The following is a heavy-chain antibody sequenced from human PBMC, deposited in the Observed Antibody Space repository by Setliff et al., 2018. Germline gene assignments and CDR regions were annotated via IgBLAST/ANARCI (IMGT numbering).Heavy chain of an antibody. CDR1: GGSFSGYY. J-gene: IGHJ3*02. Sequence: SETLSLTCAVYGGSFSGYYWSWIRQPPGKGLEWIGYIYYSGSTDSHPSLKGRVSISIDTSKSQFSLKLSSVTAADTAVYYCARKGISALSGAFDMWGQGTMVTVSS. V-gene: IGHV4-59*12. CDR3: ARKGISALSGAFDM. D-gene: IGHD1-26*01. CDR2: IYYSGST.